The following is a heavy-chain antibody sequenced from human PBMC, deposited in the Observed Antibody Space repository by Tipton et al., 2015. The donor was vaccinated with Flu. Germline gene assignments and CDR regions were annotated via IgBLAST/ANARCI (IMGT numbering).Heavy chain of an antibody. CDR3: ARVLGSSGWSDY. D-gene: IGHD6-19*01. CDR1: GYSIGSGYY. Sequence: TLSLTCAVSGYSIGSGYYWGWIRQPPGKGLEWIGSIYHSGSTYYNPSLKSRVTISVDTSKNQFSLKLSSVTAADTAVYYCARVLGSSGWSDYWGQGTLVTVSS. J-gene: IGHJ4*02. V-gene: IGHV4-38-2*01. CDR2: IYHSGST.